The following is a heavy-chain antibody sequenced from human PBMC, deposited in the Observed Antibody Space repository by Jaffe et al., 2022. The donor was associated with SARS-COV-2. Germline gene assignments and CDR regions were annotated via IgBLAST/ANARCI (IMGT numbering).Heavy chain of an antibody. CDR1: GFTFSSYG. Sequence: QGHLVESGGGVVQPGRSLRLSCTTSGFTFSSYGMHWVRQAPGKGLEWVAIIWYDGSNKYYSDSVKGRFTISRDNSKDTLYLQMNSLRAEDTAVYYCVRPNWNSLLYYFDHWGQGTLVTVSS. CDR2: IWYDGSNK. V-gene: IGHV3-33*01. D-gene: IGHD1-7*01. CDR3: VRPNWNSLLYYFDH. J-gene: IGHJ4*02.